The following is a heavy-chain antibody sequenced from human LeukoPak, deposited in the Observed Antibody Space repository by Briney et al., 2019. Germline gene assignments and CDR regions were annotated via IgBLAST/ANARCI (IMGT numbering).Heavy chain of an antibody. Sequence: ASETLSLTCTVSGGSISSYYWSWIRQPAGKALEWIGHVYSSGKTDYNASLKSRVTISVDTSRNQFSLKLSSVTAADTAVYYCARGVDSSGYQHKGFDPWGQGTLVTVSS. CDR2: VYSSGKT. V-gene: IGHV4-4*07. D-gene: IGHD3-22*01. CDR3: ARGVDSSGYQHKGFDP. J-gene: IGHJ5*02. CDR1: GGSISSYY.